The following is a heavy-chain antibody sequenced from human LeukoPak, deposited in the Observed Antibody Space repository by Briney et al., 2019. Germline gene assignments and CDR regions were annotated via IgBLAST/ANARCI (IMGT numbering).Heavy chain of an antibody. CDR1: GGSINNNY. J-gene: IGHJ5*02. V-gene: IGHV4-59*01. D-gene: IGHD3-10*01. CDR2: IYYSGST. CDR3: ARATRVVRGTNWFDP. Sequence: PSETLSLTCTVSGGSINNNYWSWLRQPPGKGLEWVGDIYYSGSTNYNPSLKSRVTISVDTSKNQFSLNLSSVTAADTAVYYCARATRVVRGTNWFDPWGQGTLVTVSS.